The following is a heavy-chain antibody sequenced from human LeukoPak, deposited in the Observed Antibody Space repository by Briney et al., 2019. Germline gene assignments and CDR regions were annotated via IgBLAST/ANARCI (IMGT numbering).Heavy chain of an antibody. CDR2: INHSGST. D-gene: IGHD2-2*01. CDR3: ASIEYRDAFDI. V-gene: IGHV4-34*01. Sequence: SETLSLTCAVYGGSFSGYHWSWIRQPPGKGLEWIGEINHSGSTNYNPSLKSRVTISVDTSKNQFSLKLSSETAADTAVYYCASIEYRDAFDIWGQGTMVTVSS. J-gene: IGHJ3*02. CDR1: GGSFSGYH.